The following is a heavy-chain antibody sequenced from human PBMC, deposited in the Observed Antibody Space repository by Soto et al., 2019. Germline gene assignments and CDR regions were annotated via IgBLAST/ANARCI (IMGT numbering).Heavy chain of an antibody. CDR1: GGTFSSYA. CDR3: SSTLRFWEWLNPGDYYYYGMDV. D-gene: IGHD3-3*01. Sequence: QVQLVQSGAEVKKPGSSVKVSCKASGGTFSSYAISWVRQAPGQGLEWMGGIIPIFGTANYAQKFQGRVTITAEKSTSTAYMELSSLRSEDTAVYYSSSTLRFWEWLNPGDYYYYGMDVWGQGTTVTFSS. CDR2: IIPIFGTA. V-gene: IGHV1-69*06. J-gene: IGHJ6*02.